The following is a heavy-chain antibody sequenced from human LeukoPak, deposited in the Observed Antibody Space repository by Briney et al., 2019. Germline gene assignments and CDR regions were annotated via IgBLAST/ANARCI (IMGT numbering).Heavy chain of an antibody. Sequence: PGGSLRLSCAASGSTFSSYSMNWVRQAPGKGLEWVSSISSSSSYIYYADSVKGRFTISRDNAKNSLYLQMNSLRAEDTAVYYCARDGDYGDRYWYFDLWGRGTLVTVSS. V-gene: IGHV3-21*01. CDR2: ISSSSSYI. J-gene: IGHJ2*01. CDR1: GSTFSSYS. D-gene: IGHD4-17*01. CDR3: ARDGDYGDRYWYFDL.